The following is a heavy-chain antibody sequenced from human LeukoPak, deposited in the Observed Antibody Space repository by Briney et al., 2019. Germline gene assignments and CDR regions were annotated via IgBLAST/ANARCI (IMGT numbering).Heavy chain of an antibody. CDR2: INHSGST. J-gene: IGHJ6*03. D-gene: IGHD2-2*01. Sequence: SETLSLTCAVYGGSFSGYYWSWIRQPPGKGLEWIGEINHSGSTNYNPSLKSRVTISVDTSKNQFSLKLSFVTAADTAVYYCARGRIPAAPYYNYYMDVWGKGTTVTVSS. V-gene: IGHV4-34*01. CDR1: GGSFSGYY. CDR3: ARGRIPAAPYYNYYMDV.